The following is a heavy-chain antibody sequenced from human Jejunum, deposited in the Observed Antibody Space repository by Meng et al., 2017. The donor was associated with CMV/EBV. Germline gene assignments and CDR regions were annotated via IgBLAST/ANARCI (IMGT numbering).Heavy chain of an antibody. V-gene: IGHV3-9*01. D-gene: IGHD6-13*01. CDR3: AKGPYSSSRTPFDY. Sequence: GFTVDDYAMHWVRQAPGKGLEWVSSTSWNSDSIGYADSVKGRFTISRDNANNSLYLQMDSLREEDTALYYCAKGPYSSSRTPFDYWGQGTLVTVSS. CDR2: TSWNSDSI. CDR1: GFTVDDYA. J-gene: IGHJ4*02.